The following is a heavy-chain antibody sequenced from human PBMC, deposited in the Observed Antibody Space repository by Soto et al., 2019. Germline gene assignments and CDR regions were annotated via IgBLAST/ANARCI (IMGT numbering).Heavy chain of an antibody. CDR1: GFTVSSNY. V-gene: IGHV3-66*01. J-gene: IGHJ4*02. D-gene: IGHD6-19*01. CDR3: ARGAGIAVAGRFNYFDY. CDR2: IYSGGST. Sequence: EVQLVESGGGLVQPGGSLRLSCAASGFTVSSNYMSWVRQAPGKGLEWVSVIYSGGSTYYADSVKGRFTISRDNSKNTLYLQMNSLRAEDTAVYYCARGAGIAVAGRFNYFDYWGQGTLVTVSS.